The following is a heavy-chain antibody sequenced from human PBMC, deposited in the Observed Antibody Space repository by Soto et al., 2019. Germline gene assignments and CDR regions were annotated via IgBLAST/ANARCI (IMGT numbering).Heavy chain of an antibody. D-gene: IGHD6-13*01. J-gene: IGHJ4*02. CDR2: INPSGGST. V-gene: IGHV1-46*01. CDR1: GYTFTSYY. CDR3: ARVPSGQQLVLLDY. Sequence: EASVKVSCKASGYTFTSYYMHWVRQAPGQGLEWMGIINPSGGSTSYAQKFQGRVTMTRDTSTSTAYMELRSLRSDDTAVYYCARVPSGQQLVLLDYWGQGTLVTVSS.